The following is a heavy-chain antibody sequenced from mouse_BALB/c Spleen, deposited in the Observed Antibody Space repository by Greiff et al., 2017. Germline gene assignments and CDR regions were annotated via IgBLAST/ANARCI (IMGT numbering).Heavy chain of an antibody. V-gene: IGHV1-9*01. CDR3: ARSPTYYYGSSYFDY. Sequence: QVQLQQSGAELMKPGASVKISCKATGYTFSSYWIEWVKQRPGHGLEWIGEILPGSGSTNYNEKFKGKATFTADTSSNTAYMQLSSLTSEDSAVYYCARSPTYYYGSSYFDYWGQGTTLTVSS. CDR1: GYTFSSYW. CDR2: ILPGSGST. J-gene: IGHJ2*01. D-gene: IGHD1-1*01.